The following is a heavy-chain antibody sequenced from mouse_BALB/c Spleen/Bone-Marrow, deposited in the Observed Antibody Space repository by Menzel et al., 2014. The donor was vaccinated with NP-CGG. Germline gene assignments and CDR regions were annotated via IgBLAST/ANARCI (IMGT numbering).Heavy chain of an antibody. CDR1: GYTFASYW. D-gene: IGHD2-10*02. V-gene: IGHV1-69*02. CDR2: IYPSDSYT. J-gene: IGHJ2*01. CDR3: TREYGNYPFDY. Sequence: VQLQQSGAELVRPGASVKLSCKASGYTFASYWINWVKQRPGQGLEWIGNIYPSDSYTNYNQKFKDKATLTVDKSSSTAYMQLSSPTSEDSAVYYCTREYGNYPFDYWGQGTTLTVSS.